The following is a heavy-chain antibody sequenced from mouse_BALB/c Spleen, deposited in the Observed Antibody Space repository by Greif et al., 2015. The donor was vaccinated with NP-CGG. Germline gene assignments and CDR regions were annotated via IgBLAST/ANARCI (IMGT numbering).Heavy chain of an antibody. J-gene: IGHJ2*01. CDR2: INPSNGGT. Sequence: VKLMESGAELVKPGASVKLSCKASGYTFTSYYMYWVKQRPGQGLEWIGEINPSNGGTNFNEKFKSKATLTVDKSSSTAYMQLSSLTSEDSAVYYCTTGDYWGQGTTLTVSS. V-gene: IGHV1S81*02. CDR3: TTGDY. CDR1: GYTFTSYY.